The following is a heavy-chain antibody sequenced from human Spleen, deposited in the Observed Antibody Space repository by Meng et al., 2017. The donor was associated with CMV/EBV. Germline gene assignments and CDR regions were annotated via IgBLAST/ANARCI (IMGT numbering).Heavy chain of an antibody. J-gene: IGHJ5*02. CDR1: GFTFSSYA. Sequence: GESLKISCAASGFTFSSYAMSWVRQAPGKGLEWVSSISSSSSYIYYADSVKGRFTISRDNAKNSLYLQMNSLRAEDTAVYYCARDLPPVPARFDPWGQGTLVTVSS. CDR3: ARDLPPVPARFDP. V-gene: IGHV3-21*01. CDR2: ISSSSSYI. D-gene: IGHD2-2*01.